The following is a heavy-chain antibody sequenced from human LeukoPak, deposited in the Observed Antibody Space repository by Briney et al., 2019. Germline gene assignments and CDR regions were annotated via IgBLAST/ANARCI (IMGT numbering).Heavy chain of an antibody. CDR3: ARVDTVSGILV. D-gene: IGHD5-18*01. J-gene: IGHJ4*02. CDR1: EFTVSNSY. V-gene: IGHV3-53*01. Sequence: GGSLRLSCAASEFTVSNSYMTWVRQAPGKGLEWVSVIYEGGGRYYGDSVKGRFTISKDNFENTVYLQMNSLRADDTAVYYCARVDTVSGILVWGRGTLVTVSS. CDR2: IYEGGGR.